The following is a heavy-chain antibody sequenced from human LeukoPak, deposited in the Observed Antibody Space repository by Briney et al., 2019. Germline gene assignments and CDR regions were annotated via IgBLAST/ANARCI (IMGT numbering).Heavy chain of an antibody. D-gene: IGHD3-22*01. J-gene: IGHJ4*02. V-gene: IGHV3-30*02. CDR2: ILYDGSNK. CDR3: AKGTRSYYYDSSGYQHFDY. Sequence: GGSLRLSCAASDITFSSYGMHWFRQAPGKGLEWVAFILYDGSNKYYADSVKGRFTISRDNSKNTLYLQMNSLRAEDTAVYYCAKGTRSYYYDSSGYQHFDYWGQGTLVTVSS. CDR1: DITFSSYG.